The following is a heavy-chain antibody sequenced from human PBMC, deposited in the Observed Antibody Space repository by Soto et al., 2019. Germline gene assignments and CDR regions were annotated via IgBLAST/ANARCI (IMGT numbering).Heavy chain of an antibody. CDR3: ARGQMYSSTSFDP. CDR2: IIPILGIA. Sequence: ASVKVSCKASGGTFSSYTISWVRQAPGQGLEWMGRIIPILGIANYAQKFQGRVTITADKSTSTAYMELSSLRSEDTAVYYCARGQMYSSTSFDPWGQGTLVTVSS. D-gene: IGHD6-13*01. J-gene: IGHJ5*02. V-gene: IGHV1-69*02. CDR1: GGTFSSYT.